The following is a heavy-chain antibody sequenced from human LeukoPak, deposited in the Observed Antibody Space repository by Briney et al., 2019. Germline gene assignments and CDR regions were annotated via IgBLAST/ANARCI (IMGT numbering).Heavy chain of an antibody. J-gene: IGHJ3*02. CDR1: GYTFTGYY. CDR3: ARDRGSSGWYGRTFDI. CDR2: INPNSGGT. V-gene: IGHV1-2*02. D-gene: IGHD6-19*01. Sequence: ASVKVSCKASGYTFTGYYMHWVRQAPGQGLEWMGWINPNSGGTNYAQKFQGRVTMTRDTSISTAYVELSRLRSDDTAVYYCARDRGSSGWYGRTFDIWGQGTMVTVSS.